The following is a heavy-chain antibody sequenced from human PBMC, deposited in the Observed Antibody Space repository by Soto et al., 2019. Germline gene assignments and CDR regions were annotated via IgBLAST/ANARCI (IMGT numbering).Heavy chain of an antibody. D-gene: IGHD3-9*01. CDR1: GGSFSGYY. J-gene: IGHJ4*02. V-gene: IGHV4-34*01. CDR3: ARFCVPSYDILTGYYDY. CDR2: INHSGST. Sequence: PSETLSLTCAVYGGSFSGYYWSWIRQPPGKGLEWIGEINHSGSTNYNPSLKSRVTISVDTSKNQFSLKLSSVTAADTAVYYCARFCVPSYDILTGYYDYWGQGTLVTVSS.